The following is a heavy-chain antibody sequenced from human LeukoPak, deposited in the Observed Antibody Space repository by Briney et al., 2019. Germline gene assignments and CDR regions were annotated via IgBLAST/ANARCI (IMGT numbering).Heavy chain of an antibody. Sequence: ASVKVSCKASGYTFTRYDINWVRQATGQGLEWMGWMNPNSGNTGYAQKFQGRVTMTRNTSISTAYMELSSLRSEDTAVYYCARDSSGYYWGYYGMDVWGQGTTVTVSS. J-gene: IGHJ6*02. D-gene: IGHD3-22*01. CDR3: ARDSSGYYWGYYGMDV. V-gene: IGHV1-8*01. CDR1: GYTFTRYD. CDR2: MNPNSGNT.